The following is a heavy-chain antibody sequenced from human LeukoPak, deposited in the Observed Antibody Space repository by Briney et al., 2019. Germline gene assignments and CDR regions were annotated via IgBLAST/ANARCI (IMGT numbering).Heavy chain of an antibody. CDR3: ARVKSARYCSGSSCYSDKNWFDP. D-gene: IGHD2-15*01. CDR2: INHSGST. CDR1: GGSFSGYY. V-gene: IGHV4-34*01. Sequence: SETLSLTCAVYGGSFSGYYWSWIRQPPGKGLEWIGEINHSGSTNYNPSLKSRVTISVDTSKNQFSLKLSSVTAADTAVYYCARVKSARYCSGSSCYSDKNWFDPWGQGTLVTVSS. J-gene: IGHJ5*02.